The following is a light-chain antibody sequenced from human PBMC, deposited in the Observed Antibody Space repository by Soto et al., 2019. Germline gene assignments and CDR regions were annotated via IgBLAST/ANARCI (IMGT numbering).Light chain of an antibody. CDR1: QSIRSW. CDR2: RAS. V-gene: IGKV1-5*03. J-gene: IGKJ1*01. Sequence: DIQMTQSPSTLSASVGDSVTITCRASQSIRSWLAWYQQKPGKAPNLLIYRASSLETGVPSRFSGSGSGTEFTLTISSLQPDDSATYYCQQYNSYPWTFGQGTKV. CDR3: QQYNSYPWT.